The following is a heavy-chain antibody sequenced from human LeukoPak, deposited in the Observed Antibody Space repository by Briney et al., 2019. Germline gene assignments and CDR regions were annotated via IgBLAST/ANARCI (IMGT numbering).Heavy chain of an antibody. CDR2: INHSGST. CDR3: ARVRWLQPIFDY. D-gene: IGHD5-24*01. V-gene: IGHV4-34*01. Sequence: PETLSLTCAVCGGSFSGYYWSWIRQPPGKGLEWIGEINHSGSTNYNPSLKSRVTISVDTSKNQFSLKLSSVTAADTAVYYCARVRWLQPIFDYWGQGTLVTVSS. CDR1: GGSFSGYY. J-gene: IGHJ4*02.